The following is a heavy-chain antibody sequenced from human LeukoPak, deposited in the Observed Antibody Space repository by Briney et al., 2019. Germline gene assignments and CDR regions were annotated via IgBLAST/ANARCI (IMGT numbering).Heavy chain of an antibody. CDR1: GFTFSSYE. CDR2: ISSSGTTI. CDR3: AREDYDISTGYYTYYFDY. Sequence: AGSLRLSCAASGFTFSSYEMNWVRQAPGKGLEWLSYISSSGTTIYYADSVKGRFTISRDNAKNSLYLQMNSLRAEDTAIYYCAREDYDISTGYYTYYFDYWGQGTLVTVSS. J-gene: IGHJ4*02. D-gene: IGHD3-9*01. V-gene: IGHV3-48*03.